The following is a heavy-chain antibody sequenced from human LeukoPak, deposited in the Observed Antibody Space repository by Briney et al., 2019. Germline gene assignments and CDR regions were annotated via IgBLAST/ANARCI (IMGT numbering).Heavy chain of an antibody. J-gene: IGHJ4*02. CDR3: ARDVVVVVPAAAHFDY. CDR2: INPNSGGT. CDR1: GYTFTGYY. D-gene: IGHD2-2*01. V-gene: IGHV1-2*02. Sequence: GASVKVSCKASGYTFTGYYMHWVRQAPGQGLEWMGWINPNSGGTNYAQKFQGRVTMTRDMSISTAYMELSRLRSDDTAVYYCARDVVVVVPAAAHFDYWGQGTLVTVSS.